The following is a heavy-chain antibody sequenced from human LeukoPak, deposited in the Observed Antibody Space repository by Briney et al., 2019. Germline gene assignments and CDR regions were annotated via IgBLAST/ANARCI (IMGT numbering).Heavy chain of an antibody. Sequence: SETLSLTCAVSGYSISSGYYWGWIRQPPGKGLEWIGSIYHSGSTYYNPSLKSRVTISVDTSENQFSLKLSSVTAADTAVYYCARVRYCSGGSCRELFDYWGQGTLVTVSS. J-gene: IGHJ4*02. CDR2: IYHSGST. CDR1: GYSISSGYY. V-gene: IGHV4-38-2*01. CDR3: ARVRYCSGGSCRELFDY. D-gene: IGHD2-15*01.